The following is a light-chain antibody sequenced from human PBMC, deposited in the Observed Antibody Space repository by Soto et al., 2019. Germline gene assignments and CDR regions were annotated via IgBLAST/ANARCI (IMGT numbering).Light chain of an antibody. V-gene: IGKV3-11*01. J-gene: IGKJ3*01. CDR2: ATS. Sequence: EVVGTQAPATLSLAPGEGATLSCSVSQSIGNYLAWYQQQPGQAPRLLLYATSNRAPGMPARFSGSGSGTDFTLPSSSLEPEDFAVYYCQRRSSWPFTFGPGTKLDIK. CDR3: QRRSSWPFT. CDR1: QSIGNY.